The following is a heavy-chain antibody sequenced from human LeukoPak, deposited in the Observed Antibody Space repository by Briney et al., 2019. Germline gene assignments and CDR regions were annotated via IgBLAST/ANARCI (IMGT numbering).Heavy chain of an antibody. D-gene: IGHD5-18*01. Sequence: ASVKVSCKASGYTFTSYYMHWVRQAPGQGLEWMGIINPSGGSTSYAQKFQGRVTMTRDTSTSTVYMELSSLRSEDTAVYYCARDRDGTFLRGYSYDNWFDPWGQGTLVTVSS. V-gene: IGHV1-46*01. CDR3: ARDRDGTFLRGYSYDNWFDP. J-gene: IGHJ5*02. CDR1: GYTFTSYY. CDR2: INPSGGST.